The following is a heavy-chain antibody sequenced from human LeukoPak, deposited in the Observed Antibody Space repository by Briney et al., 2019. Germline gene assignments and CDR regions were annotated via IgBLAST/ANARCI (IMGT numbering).Heavy chain of an antibody. V-gene: IGHV3-23*01. CDR2: ISGSGGST. J-gene: IGHJ4*02. D-gene: IGHD3-16*01. CDR1: GFTFSSYA. CDR3: AKDPITFGGIY. Sequence: GGSLRLSCAASGFTFSSYAMSWVRQAPGEGLEWVSAISGSGGSTYYAASVKGRFTISRDNSKHTLYLQMNSLRAEDTAVYYCAKDPITFGGIYWGQGTLVTVSS.